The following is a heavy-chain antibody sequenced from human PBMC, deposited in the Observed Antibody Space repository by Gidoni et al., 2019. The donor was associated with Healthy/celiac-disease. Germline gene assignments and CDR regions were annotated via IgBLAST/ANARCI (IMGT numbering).Heavy chain of an antibody. CDR1: GGTFSSYA. V-gene: IGHV1-69*04. D-gene: IGHD3-9*01. CDR2: IIPILGIA. Sequence: QVQLVQSGAEVKKPGSSVKVSCKASGGTFSSYAISWVRQAPGQGLEWMGRIIPILGIANYAQKFQGRVTITADKSTSTAYMELSSLRSEDTAVYYCAREEGQGTGDDILTGYYPRYWGQGTLVTVSS. J-gene: IGHJ4*02. CDR3: AREEGQGTGDDILTGYYPRY.